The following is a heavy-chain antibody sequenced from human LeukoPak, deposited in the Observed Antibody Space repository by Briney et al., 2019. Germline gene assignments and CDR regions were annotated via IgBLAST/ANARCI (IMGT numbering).Heavy chain of an antibody. V-gene: IGHV3-21*01. D-gene: IGHD3-10*01. CDR2: ISSSSSYI. CDR3: ARRFGSVTSMHGIDY. CDR1: GFTFNTYN. J-gene: IGHJ4*02. Sequence: KAGGSLRLSCAASGFTFNTYNMNWARQAPGKGLEWVSSISSSSSYIYYADSVKGRFTISRDNAKNSLYLQMNSLRAEDTAVYYCARRFGSVTSMHGIDYWGQGTLVTVSS.